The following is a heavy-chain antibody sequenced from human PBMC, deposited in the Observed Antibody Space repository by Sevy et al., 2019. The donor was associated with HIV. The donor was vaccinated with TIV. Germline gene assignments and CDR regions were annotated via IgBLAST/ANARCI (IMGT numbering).Heavy chain of an antibody. CDR2: ISADSGNS. D-gene: IGHD3-10*01. J-gene: IGHJ4*02. CDR3: ARDLGGYDGNSIDY. CDR1: GYPFSSYG. V-gene: IGHV1-18*01. Sequence: ASVKVSCKASGYPFSSYGIIWVRQAPGQGLEWMGWISADSGNSNYAQNLQGRVTMTTDTSTSTAYMELRSLRFDDTAVYYCARDLGGYDGNSIDYWGQGTLVTVSS.